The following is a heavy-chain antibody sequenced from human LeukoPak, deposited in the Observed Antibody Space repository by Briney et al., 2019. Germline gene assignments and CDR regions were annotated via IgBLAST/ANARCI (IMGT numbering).Heavy chain of an antibody. J-gene: IGHJ4*02. CDR3: ARDGGYENTYYFDY. D-gene: IGHD5-12*01. CDR1: GFTFSSYA. CDR2: ISYDGSNK. Sequence: GRSLRLSCAASGFTFSSYAMHWVRQAPGKGLEWVAVISYDGSNKYYADPVKGRFTISRDNSKNTLYLQMNSLRAEDTAVYYCARDGGYENTYYFDYWGQGTLVTVSS. V-gene: IGHV3-30*04.